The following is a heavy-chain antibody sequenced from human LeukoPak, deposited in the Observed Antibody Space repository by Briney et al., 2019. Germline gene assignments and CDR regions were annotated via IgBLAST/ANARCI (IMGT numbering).Heavy chain of an antibody. CDR3: AKRVVVGATSPYSDFQD. V-gene: IGHV3-53*01. Sequence: PGGSLRLSSAASGFTVSSNYMSWVRQAPGKWLEWVSVIYSGGRTYYADSVKGRFTISRDNSKNTLYLQMDSLRAEDTALYYCAKRVVVGATSPYSDFQDWGQGTLVTVSS. D-gene: IGHD1-26*01. CDR2: IYSGGRT. CDR1: GFTVSSNY. J-gene: IGHJ1*01.